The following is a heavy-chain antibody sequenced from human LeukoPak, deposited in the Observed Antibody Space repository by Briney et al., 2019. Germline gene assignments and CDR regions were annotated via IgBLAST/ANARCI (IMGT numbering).Heavy chain of an antibody. CDR3: ARGRIAAAGTLY. V-gene: IGHV4-39*07. CDR2: IYYSGST. D-gene: IGHD6-13*01. J-gene: IGHJ4*02. Sequence: GWVRQAPGQGLEWIGSIYYSGSTYYNPSLKSRVTISVDTSKSQFSLKLTSVTAADTAVYYCARGRIAAAGTLYWGQGTLVTVSS.